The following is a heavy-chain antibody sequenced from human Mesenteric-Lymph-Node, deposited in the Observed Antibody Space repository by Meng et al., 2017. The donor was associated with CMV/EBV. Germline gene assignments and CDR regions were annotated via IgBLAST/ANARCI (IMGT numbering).Heavy chain of an antibody. CDR3: ARRSYYGMDV. CDR1: GFTFSSYS. J-gene: IGHJ6*02. Sequence: GESLKISCAASGFTFSSYSMNWVRQATGKGLEWVSYISSSSTIYYADSVKGRFTISRDNAKNSLYLQMNSLRAEDTAVYYCARRSYYGMDVWGQGTTVTVSS. V-gene: IGHV3-48*04. CDR2: ISSSSTI.